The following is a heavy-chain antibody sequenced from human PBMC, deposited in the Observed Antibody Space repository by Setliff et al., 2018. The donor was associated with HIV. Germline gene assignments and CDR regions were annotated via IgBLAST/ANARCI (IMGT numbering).Heavy chain of an antibody. CDR3: ARHSITLVVGVPERDDAFDI. Sequence: LSLTCSVSGGSIDSSDYYWGWIRQPPGKGLEWIGTVYYTGSTFYNPSLESRVTISVDTSKNQFSLKLRSVTATDTTVYYCARHSITLVVGVPERDDAFDIWGQGTMVTVSS. J-gene: IGHJ3*02. D-gene: IGHD3-22*01. CDR1: GGSIDSSDYY. CDR2: VYYTGST. V-gene: IGHV4-39*01.